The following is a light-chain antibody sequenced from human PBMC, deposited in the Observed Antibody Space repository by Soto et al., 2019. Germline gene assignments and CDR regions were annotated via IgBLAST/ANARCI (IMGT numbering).Light chain of an antibody. CDR2: DKS. J-gene: IGLJ3*02. V-gene: IGLV7-46*01. CDR1: TGPVTSGHY. CDR3: LLSYGGSRPNWV. Sequence: QAVVTQEPSLTVSPGGTVTLTCGSSTGPVTSGHYPYWFQQKPGQAPRTLIYDKSNKHSWTPARFSGSLLGDKAALTLSGAQPEDEAEYYCLLSYGGSRPNWVFGGGTKVTVL.